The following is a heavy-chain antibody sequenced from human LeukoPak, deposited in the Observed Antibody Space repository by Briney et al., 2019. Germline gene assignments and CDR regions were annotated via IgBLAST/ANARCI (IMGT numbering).Heavy chain of an antibody. J-gene: IGHJ6*03. CDR3: ARLNIVVVPAAYHYYMDV. Sequence: SETLSLTCAVYGGSFSGYYWSWIRQPPGKGLEWIGEINHSGSTNYNPSLKSRVTISVDTSKNQFSLKLSSVTAADTAVYYCARLNIVVVPAAYHYYMDVWGKGTTVTVSS. CDR2: INHSGST. CDR1: GGSFSGYY. D-gene: IGHD2-2*01. V-gene: IGHV4-34*01.